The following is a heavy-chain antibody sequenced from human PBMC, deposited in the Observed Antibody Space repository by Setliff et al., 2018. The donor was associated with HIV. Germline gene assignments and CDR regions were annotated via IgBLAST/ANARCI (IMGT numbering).Heavy chain of an antibody. CDR1: GVSLTSHY. V-gene: IGHV4-4*09. CDR3: ARWGSAQKAFNP. D-gene: IGHD3-16*01. Sequence: SETLSRTCTVSGVSLTSHYWNWIRQSPGKGLEWIGFGHHSGHTRQHHSLASRVTISADMSKNKISLKLNSLSAADTAVYYCARWGSAQKAFNPWGHGTMVTVSS. CDR2: GHHSGHT. J-gene: IGHJ3*01.